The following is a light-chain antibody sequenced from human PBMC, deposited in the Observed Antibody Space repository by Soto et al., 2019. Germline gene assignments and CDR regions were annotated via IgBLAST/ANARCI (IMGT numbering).Light chain of an antibody. CDR1: QSINTS. CDR2: GVS. CDR3: QQYDQWWT. J-gene: IGKJ1*01. V-gene: IGKV3-15*01. Sequence: ELVMTQSPATLSLTPGGKTPLPCRASQSINTSLAWYQHKPGQAPKLLVYGVSIMATGIPSRFSGSGSGTEYSLTISSLQSEDFGVYFCQQYDQWWTFGQGTKVDIK.